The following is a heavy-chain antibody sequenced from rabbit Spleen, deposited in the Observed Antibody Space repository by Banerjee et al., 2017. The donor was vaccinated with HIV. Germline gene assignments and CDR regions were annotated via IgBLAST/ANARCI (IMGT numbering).Heavy chain of an antibody. D-gene: IGHD4-2*01. J-gene: IGHJ4*01. V-gene: IGHV1S45*01. CDR1: GFSFSSSYW. CDR3: ARDSNAESMFDL. CDR2: IHGGSSGTT. Sequence: QEQLEESGGDLVKPEGSLTLTCTASGFSFSSSYWICWVRQAPGKGLEWIACIHGGSSGTTYYASWAKGRFTLSKTSSTTVTLQMTSLTAADTATYFCARDSNAESMFDLWGPGTLVTVS.